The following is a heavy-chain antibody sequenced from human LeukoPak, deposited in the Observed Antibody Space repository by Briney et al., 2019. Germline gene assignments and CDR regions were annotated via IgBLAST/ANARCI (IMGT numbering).Heavy chain of an antibody. Sequence: GGSLRLSCAASGFTFSSYSMNWVRQAPGKGLEWVSYISSSSSTIYYADSVKGRFTISRDNAKNSLYLQMNSLRAEDTAVYYCAREHSAGEGYWGQGTLVTVSS. CDR1: GFTFSSYS. CDR3: AREHSAGEGY. V-gene: IGHV3-48*04. J-gene: IGHJ4*02. CDR2: ISSSSSTI. D-gene: IGHD7-27*01.